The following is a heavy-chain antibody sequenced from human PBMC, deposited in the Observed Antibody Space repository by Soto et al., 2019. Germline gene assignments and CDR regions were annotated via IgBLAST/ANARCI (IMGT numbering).Heavy chain of an antibody. CDR3: ARRGAVAGLHY. CDR2: INSDGSST. J-gene: IGHJ4*02. Sequence: EAQLVESGGGLVQPGGSLRVSCAATGSTFSSNWRHWVRQAPGKGLVWVSRINSDGSSTSYADSVKGRFTITRDNAKNTLYLPMNSLRAEDTAIYYCARRGAVAGLHYWGQGTLVTVSS. D-gene: IGHD6-19*01. CDR1: GSTFSSNW. V-gene: IGHV3-74*01.